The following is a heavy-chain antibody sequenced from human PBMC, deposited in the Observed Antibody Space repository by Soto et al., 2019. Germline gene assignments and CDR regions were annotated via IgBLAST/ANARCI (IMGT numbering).Heavy chain of an antibody. CDR1: GYTFTSYG. Sequence: GASVKVSCKASGYTFTSYGISWVRQAPGQGLEWMGWISAYNGNTNYAQKLQGRVTMTTDTFTSTAYMELRSMRSDDTAVYYCARTDHVLRYFDWFPRYFDYWGQGTLVTVSS. CDR2: ISAYNGNT. J-gene: IGHJ4*02. CDR3: ARTDHVLRYFDWFPRYFDY. D-gene: IGHD3-9*01. V-gene: IGHV1-18*01.